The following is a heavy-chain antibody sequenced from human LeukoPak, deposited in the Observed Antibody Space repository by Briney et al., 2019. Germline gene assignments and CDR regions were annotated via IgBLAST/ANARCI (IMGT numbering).Heavy chain of an antibody. CDR3: AKVVRGVNWYYFDY. Sequence: GGSLRLSCAASGFTFSSYAMSWVRQAPGKGLEWVSAISGSGGSTYYADSVKGRFTISRDNSRNTLYLQMNSLRAEDTAVYYCAKVVRGVNWYYFDYWGQGTLVTVSS. CDR2: ISGSGGST. CDR1: GFTFSSYA. V-gene: IGHV3-23*01. D-gene: IGHD3-10*01. J-gene: IGHJ4*02.